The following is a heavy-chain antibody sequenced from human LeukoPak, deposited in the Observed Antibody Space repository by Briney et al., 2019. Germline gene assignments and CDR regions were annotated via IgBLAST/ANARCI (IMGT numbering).Heavy chain of an antibody. J-gene: IGHJ4*02. CDR1: GYTFTGYY. CDR3: ARGPPYVSGSPFFY. V-gene: IGHV1-18*04. D-gene: IGHD3-10*01. Sequence: GASVKVSCKASGYTFTGYYMHWVRQAPGQGLEWMGWISAYNGNTNYAQKLQGRVTMTTDTSTSTAYMELRTLRSDDTAVYYCARGPPYVSGSPFFYWGQGTLVTVSS. CDR2: ISAYNGNT.